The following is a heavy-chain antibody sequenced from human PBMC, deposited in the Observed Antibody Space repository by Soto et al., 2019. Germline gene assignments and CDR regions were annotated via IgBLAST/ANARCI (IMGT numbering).Heavy chain of an antibody. CDR2: ISAYNGNT. CDR3: ARDVYRYCSSTSCPYFDY. CDR1: GYTVTSSG. Sequence: GSSGKVACKASGYTVTSSGISWVRQAPVQGLEWMGWISAYNGNTNYAQKLQGRVTMTTDTSTSTAYMELRSLRSDDTAVYYCARDVYRYCSSTSCPYFDYWGQGTLVTVSS. D-gene: IGHD2-2*01. V-gene: IGHV1-18*01. J-gene: IGHJ4*02.